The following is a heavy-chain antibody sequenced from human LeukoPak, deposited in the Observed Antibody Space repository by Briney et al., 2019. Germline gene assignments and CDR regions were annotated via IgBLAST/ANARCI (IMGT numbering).Heavy chain of an antibody. CDR1: GFTFSSYA. V-gene: IGHV3-30-3*01. Sequence: GGSLRLSCAASGFTFSSYAMHWVRQAPGKGLEWVAVISYDGSNKYYADSVKGRFTISRDNSKNTLYLQMNSLRAEDTAVYYCARSDSSGWFDYRGQGTLVTVSS. CDR3: ARSDSSGWFDY. CDR2: ISYDGSNK. J-gene: IGHJ4*02. D-gene: IGHD6-19*01.